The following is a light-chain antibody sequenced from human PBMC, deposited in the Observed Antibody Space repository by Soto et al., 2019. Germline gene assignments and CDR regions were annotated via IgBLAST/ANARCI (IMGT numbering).Light chain of an antibody. V-gene: IGKV3-15*01. CDR2: GAS. CDR3: QQSNNWPKT. J-gene: IGKJ1*01. CDR1: QSVGSN. Sequence: EIVYTPAPATPSKNPGETATLSCRASQSVGSNLAWYQQKPGQAPRLLISGASTRAAGPPARFSGSGSGTEFTLTISSLQSEDFAVYYCQQSNNWPKTFGQGTKVDIK.